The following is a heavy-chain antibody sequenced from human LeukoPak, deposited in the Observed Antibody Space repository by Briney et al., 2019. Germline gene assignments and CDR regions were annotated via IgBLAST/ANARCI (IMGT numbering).Heavy chain of an antibody. CDR2: TRNKANSYTT. CDR1: GFTFSDHY. V-gene: IGHV3-72*01. CDR3: ARIAVTGYYFDY. D-gene: IGHD4-17*01. Sequence: GGSLRLSCAASGFTFSDHYMDWVRQAPGKGLERVGRTRNKANSYTTEYAASVKGRFTISRDVSKNSLYLQMDSLRTEDTAVYYCARIAVTGYYFDYWGQGTLVTVSS. J-gene: IGHJ4*02.